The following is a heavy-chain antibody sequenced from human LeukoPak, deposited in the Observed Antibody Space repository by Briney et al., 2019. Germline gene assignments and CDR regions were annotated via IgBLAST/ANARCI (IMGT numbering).Heavy chain of an antibody. CDR3: AILGYCSGGSCYSSYYYYYMDV. CDR2: ISAYNGNT. J-gene: IGHJ6*03. D-gene: IGHD2-15*01. V-gene: IGHV1-18*01. CDR1: GYTFTSYG. Sequence: ASVKVSCKASGYTFTSYGISWVRQAPGQGLEWMGWISAYNGNTNYAQNLQGRVTMTTDTSTSTAYMELRSLRSDDTAVYYCAILGYCSGGSCYSSYYYYYMDVWGKGTTVTVSS.